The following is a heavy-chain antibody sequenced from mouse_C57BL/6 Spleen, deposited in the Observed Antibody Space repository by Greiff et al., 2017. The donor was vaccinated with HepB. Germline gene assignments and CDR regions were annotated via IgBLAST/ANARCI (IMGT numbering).Heavy chain of an antibody. D-gene: IGHD3-2*02. Sequence: VKLQQPGAELVRPGTSVKLSCKASGYTFTSYWMHWVKQRPGQGLEWIGVIDPSDSYTNYNQKFKGKATLTVDTSSSTAYMQLSSLTSEDSAVYYCARRDSSGYRFDYWGQGTTLTVSS. J-gene: IGHJ2*01. V-gene: IGHV1-59*01. CDR2: IDPSDSYT. CDR3: ARRDSSGYRFDY. CDR1: GYTFTSYW.